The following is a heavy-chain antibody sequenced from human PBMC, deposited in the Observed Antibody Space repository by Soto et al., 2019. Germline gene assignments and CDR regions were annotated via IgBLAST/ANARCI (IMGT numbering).Heavy chain of an antibody. CDR2: IYYSGST. D-gene: IGHD2-15*01. CDR3: ARASSTPPHAFDI. J-gene: IGHJ3*02. V-gene: IGHV4-31*03. Sequence: SETLSLTCTVSGGSISSGGYYWSWIRQHPGKGLEWIGYIYYSGSTYYNPSLKSRVTISVDTSKNQFSLKLSSVTAADTAVYYCARASSTPPHAFDIWGQGTMVTVSS. CDR1: GGSISSGGYY.